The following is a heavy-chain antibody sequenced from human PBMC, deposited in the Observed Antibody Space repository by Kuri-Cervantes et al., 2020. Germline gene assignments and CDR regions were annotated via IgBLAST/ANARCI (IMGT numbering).Heavy chain of an antibody. J-gene: IGHJ4*02. Sequence: LSLTCAASGFTFDDYAMHWVRQAPGKGLEWVSGISWNSGTIGYADSVKGRFTISRDNAKNSLYLQMNSLRAEDTAVYYCARGGSGWGIDYWGQGTLVTVSS. D-gene: IGHD3-10*01. V-gene: IGHV3-9*01. CDR2: ISWNSGTI. CDR3: ARGGSGWGIDY. CDR1: GFTFDDYA.